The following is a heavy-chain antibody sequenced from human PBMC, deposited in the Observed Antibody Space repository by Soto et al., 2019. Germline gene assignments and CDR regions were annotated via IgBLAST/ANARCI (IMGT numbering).Heavy chain of an antibody. CDR2: IYTSGST. D-gene: IGHD3-22*01. V-gene: IGHV4-4*07. Sequence: SETLSLTCTVSGGSISSYYWSWIRQPAGKGLEWIGRIYTSGSTNYNPSLKSRVTMSVDTSKNQFSLKLSSVTAADTAVYYCASETDYYDSSGYHYGADLFDYWGQGTLVTVSS. CDR1: GGSISSYY. J-gene: IGHJ4*02. CDR3: ASETDYYDSSGYHYGADLFDY.